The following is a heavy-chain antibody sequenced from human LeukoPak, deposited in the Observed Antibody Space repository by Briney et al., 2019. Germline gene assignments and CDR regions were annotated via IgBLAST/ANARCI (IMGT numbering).Heavy chain of an antibody. CDR1: GVSISNSNYY. CDR3: STSTQGTIWFDP. J-gene: IGHJ5*02. D-gene: IGHD4-11*01. V-gene: IGHV4-39*07. Sequence: PSEILSLTCSVSGVSISNSNYYWGWIRQPPGKGLEWFANIHYGVNTYYNPTLRSRVTITVDTSNTQFSLILSALTAADTALYYCSTSTQGTIWFDPWGQGTLVTVSS. CDR2: IHYGVNT.